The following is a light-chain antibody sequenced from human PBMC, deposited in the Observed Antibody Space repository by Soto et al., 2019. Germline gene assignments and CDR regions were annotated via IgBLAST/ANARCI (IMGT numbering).Light chain of an antibody. Sequence: EVVMTQSPLSLPVTLGQPASISCRSSQSLVNSDGNTYLNWFQQRPGQSPRRLIYKVPNRDSGVPDRFSGSGSGTDFTLKISRVEAEDVGVYYCIQGSHWPRTFGQGTKVEIK. CDR3: IQGSHWPRT. CDR2: KVP. CDR1: QSLVNSDGNTY. V-gene: IGKV2-30*01. J-gene: IGKJ1*01.